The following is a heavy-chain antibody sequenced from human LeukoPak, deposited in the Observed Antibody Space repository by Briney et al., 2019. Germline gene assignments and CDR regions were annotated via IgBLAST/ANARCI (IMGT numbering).Heavy chain of an antibody. Sequence: GGSLRLSCAASGFTFSSYAMHWVRQAPGKGLEWVSYISSSGSTIYYADSVKGRFTISSDNSKNTLYLQMNSLRAEDTAIYYCAKDCNGGNCYIDYWGQGTLVTVAS. CDR3: AKDCNGGNCYIDY. CDR2: ISSSGSTI. V-gene: IGHV3-48*01. D-gene: IGHD2-15*01. CDR1: GFTFSSYA. J-gene: IGHJ4*02.